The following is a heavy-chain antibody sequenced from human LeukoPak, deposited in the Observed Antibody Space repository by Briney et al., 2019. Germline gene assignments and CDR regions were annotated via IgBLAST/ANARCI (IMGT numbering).Heavy chain of an antibody. CDR1: GFTFSSYS. CDR3: ARSRYSGYDFFDY. D-gene: IGHD5-12*01. J-gene: IGHJ4*02. CDR2: IKQDGSEK. V-gene: IGHV3-7*01. Sequence: PGGSLRLSCAASGFTFSSYSMNWVRQAPGKGLEWVANIKQDGSEKYYVDSVKGRFTISRDNAKNSLYLQMNSLRAEDTAVYYCARSRYSGYDFFDYWGQGTLVTVSS.